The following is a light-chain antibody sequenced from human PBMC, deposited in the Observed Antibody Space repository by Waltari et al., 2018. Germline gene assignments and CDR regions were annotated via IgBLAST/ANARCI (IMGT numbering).Light chain of an antibody. CDR3: MQGIHRPWT. CDR2: KVS. J-gene: IGKJ1*01. V-gene: IGKV2-30*01. Sequence: DVVMTQSPLSLPVTLGQPASISCRSSQSLVSSDGNTYFNWFHQRPGQSPRRLIYKVSIRDSGVPDRVRGRGSGTDFTLRISRVEAEDVGVYYCMQGIHRPWTFGQGTKVEI. CDR1: QSLVSSDGNTY.